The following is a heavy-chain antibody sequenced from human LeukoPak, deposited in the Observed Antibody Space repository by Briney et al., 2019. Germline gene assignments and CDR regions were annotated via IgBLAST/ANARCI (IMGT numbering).Heavy chain of an antibody. CDR3: ARDSPVATLDY. D-gene: IGHD5-12*01. J-gene: IGHJ4*02. CDR2: ISSSSSYI. V-gene: IGHV3-21*01. Sequence: GGSLRLSCAASGFTFSRDGMHWVRQAPGKGLEWVSSISSSSSYIYYADSVKGRFTISRDNAKNSLYLQMNSLRAEDTAVYYCARDSPVATLDYWGQGTLVTVSS. CDR1: GFTFSRDG.